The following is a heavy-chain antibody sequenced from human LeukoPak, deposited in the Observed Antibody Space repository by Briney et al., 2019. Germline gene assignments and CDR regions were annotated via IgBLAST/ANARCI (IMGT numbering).Heavy chain of an antibody. CDR2: LFDSGNT. V-gene: IGHV4-39*01. CDR1: GGSISSRSYY. Sequence: SETLSLTCTVSGGSISSRSYYWGWIRQPPGKGLEWIGNLFDSGNTHYNPSLRSRLTMSVDTSKNQFSLKLSSVTAADTAVYYCARHTRPGYSGYGNAFDIWGQGNMVTVSS. D-gene: IGHD5-12*01. J-gene: IGHJ3*02. CDR3: ARHTRPGYSGYGNAFDI.